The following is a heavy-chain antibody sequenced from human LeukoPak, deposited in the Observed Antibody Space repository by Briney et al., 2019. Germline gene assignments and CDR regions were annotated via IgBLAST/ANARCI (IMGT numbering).Heavy chain of an antibody. CDR1: GFTFSSYA. V-gene: IGHV3-23*01. CDR3: AKTLWYQLYYFDY. J-gene: IGHJ4*02. D-gene: IGHD2-2*01. Sequence: GGSLRLSCAASGFTFSSYAMIGVGHAPGKGRVWGSAISGSGGSTYYADSVKGRFTISRDNSKNTLYLQMNSLRAEDTAVYYCAKTLWYQLYYFDYWGQGTLVTVSS. CDR2: ISGSGGST.